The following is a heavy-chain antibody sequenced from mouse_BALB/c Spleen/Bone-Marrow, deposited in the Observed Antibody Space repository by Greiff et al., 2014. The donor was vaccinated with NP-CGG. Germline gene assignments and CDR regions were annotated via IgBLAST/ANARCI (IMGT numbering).Heavy chain of an antibody. J-gene: IGHJ3*01. CDR1: GYSFTTYW. D-gene: IGHD2-1*01. V-gene: IGHV1-61*01. Sequence: VQLQQSGTEVVRPGASVKLSCKASGYSFTTYWMNWVKQRPGQGLEWIGMIHPSDSETRLNQKFMDKATLTVDKSSSTAYMQLNSPTSEDSAVYYCAREKVYYGISWFAYWGQGTLVTVSA. CDR2: IHPSDSET. CDR3: AREKVYYGISWFAY.